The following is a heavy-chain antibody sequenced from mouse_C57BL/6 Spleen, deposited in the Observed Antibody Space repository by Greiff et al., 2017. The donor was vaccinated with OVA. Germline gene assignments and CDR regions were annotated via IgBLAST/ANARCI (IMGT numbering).Heavy chain of an antibody. V-gene: IGHV1-82*01. CDR2: IYPGDGDT. Sequence: VMLVESGPELVKPGASVKISCKASGYAFSSSWMNWVKQRPGKGLEWIGRIYPGDGDTNYNGKFKGKATLTADKSSSTAYMQLSSLTSEDSAVYFCATYYGSSYYYAMDYWGQGTSVTVSS. D-gene: IGHD1-1*01. CDR1: GYAFSSSW. J-gene: IGHJ4*01. CDR3: ATYYGSSYYYAMDY.